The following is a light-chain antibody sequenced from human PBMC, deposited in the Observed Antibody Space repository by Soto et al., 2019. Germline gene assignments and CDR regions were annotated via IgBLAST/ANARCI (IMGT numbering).Light chain of an antibody. CDR2: EVT. J-gene: IGLJ1*01. CDR1: SSDIGGHHF. V-gene: IGLV2-14*01. CDR3: SSSSSTSLYV. Sequence: QAALTKSASVTGSPGQSITISCTGTSSDIGGHHFVSWYQHQSVKPPKLVIYEVTDRPSGVYHRSSGSKSGNTASPNISGLQTEDEADYYCSSSSSTSLYVFGTGTKVTVL.